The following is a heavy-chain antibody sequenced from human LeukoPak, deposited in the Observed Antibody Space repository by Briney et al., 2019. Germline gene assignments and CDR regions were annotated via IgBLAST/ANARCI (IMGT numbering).Heavy chain of an antibody. CDR2: ISTTGTTI. CDR1: GFIFSSYE. J-gene: IGHJ4*02. D-gene: IGHD5-24*01. CDR3: ARGRRDGYNY. V-gene: IGHV3-48*03. Sequence: GSLRLSCEASGFIFSSYEMNWVRQAPGKGLEWVSYISTTGTTIYYSDSVRGRFTISRDNARNSLFLQMSSLRAEDTAVYYCARGRRDGYNYWGQGTLVTVSS.